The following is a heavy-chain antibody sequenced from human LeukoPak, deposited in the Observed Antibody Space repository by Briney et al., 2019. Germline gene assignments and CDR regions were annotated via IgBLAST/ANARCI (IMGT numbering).Heavy chain of an antibody. CDR3: ARDGACTSTSCLMLNYYYGMDV. D-gene: IGHD2-2*01. CDR2: ISAYNGNT. CDR1: GYTFTSYG. Sequence: ASVKVSCKASGYTFTSYGISWVRQAPGQGLEWMGWISAYNGNTNYAQKLQGRVTMTTDTSTSTASMELRSLRSDDTAVYYCARDGACTSTSCLMLNYYYGMDVWGQGTTVTVSS. J-gene: IGHJ6*02. V-gene: IGHV1-18*01.